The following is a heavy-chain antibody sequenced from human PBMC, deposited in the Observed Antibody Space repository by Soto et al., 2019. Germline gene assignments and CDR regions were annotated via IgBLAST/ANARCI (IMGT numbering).Heavy chain of an antibody. CDR1: GCSISSYY. CDR3: ARAYTRVDAFDI. Sequence: SETLSLTCTFSGCSISSYYWSWIRQPPGKGLEWIGYIYYSGSTNYNPSLKSRVTISVDTSKNQFSLKLSSVTAADTAVYYCARAYTRVDAFDIWGQGTMVTVSS. CDR2: IYYSGST. J-gene: IGHJ3*02. D-gene: IGHD4-4*01. V-gene: IGHV4-59*01.